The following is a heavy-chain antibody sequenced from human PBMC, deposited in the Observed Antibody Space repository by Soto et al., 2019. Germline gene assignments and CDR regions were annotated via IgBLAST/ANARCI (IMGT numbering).Heavy chain of an antibody. J-gene: IGHJ4*02. D-gene: IGHD3-16*01. Sequence: PGESLKISCKGSGYSFTSYWIGWVRQVPGKGLEWMGIIYTGESDTRYSPSFQGQVTISADKSISTTYLQWSSLKATDTAIYYSAIRGGSQGLKFWGQGTLVTVPQ. CDR1: GYSFTSYW. CDR2: IYTGESDT. CDR3: AIRGGSQGLKF. V-gene: IGHV5-51*01.